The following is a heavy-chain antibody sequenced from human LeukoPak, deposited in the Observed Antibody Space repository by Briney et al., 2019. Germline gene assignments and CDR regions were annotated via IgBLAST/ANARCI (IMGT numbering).Heavy chain of an antibody. V-gene: IGHV4-59*01. J-gene: IGHJ6*03. D-gene: IGHD6-6*01. Sequence: PSETLSLTCTVSGGSISGYYWSWIRQPPGKGLEWIGDIFSTGSTNYRPSLKSRITISKDTSRKQFSLQLSSVTAADTAVYYWARNARPEYYYHMDVWGKGTTVIVSS. CDR2: IFSTGST. CDR1: GGSISGYY. CDR3: ARNARPEYYYHMDV.